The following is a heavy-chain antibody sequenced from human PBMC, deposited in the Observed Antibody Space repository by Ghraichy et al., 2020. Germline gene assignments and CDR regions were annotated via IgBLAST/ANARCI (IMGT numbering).Heavy chain of an antibody. CDR2: IIPIFGTA. D-gene: IGHD1-7*01. CDR3: ARDRRSGTTGGGFDP. J-gene: IGHJ5*02. CDR1: GGTFSSYA. Sequence: SVKVSCKASGGTFSSYAISWVRQAPGQGLEWMGGIIPIFGTANYAQKFQGRVTITADESTSTAYMELSSLRSEDTAVYYCARDRRSGTTGGGFDPWGQGTLVTVSS. V-gene: IGHV1-69*13.